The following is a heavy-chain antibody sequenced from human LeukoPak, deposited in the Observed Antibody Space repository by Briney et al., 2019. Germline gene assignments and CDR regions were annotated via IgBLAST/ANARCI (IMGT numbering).Heavy chain of an antibody. J-gene: IGHJ4*02. CDR2: IWFGGSNK. Sequence: PGGSLRLSCAASGFTFSSYGMHWVRQAPGKGLEWVSVIWFGGSNKYYADSVKGRFTISRDNSKNTLYLQMNSLRAEDTAVYYCARGATYYDFWSGLKVSDYWGQGTLVTVSS. CDR3: ARGATYYDFWSGLKVSDY. D-gene: IGHD3-3*01. CDR1: GFTFSSYG. V-gene: IGHV3-33*08.